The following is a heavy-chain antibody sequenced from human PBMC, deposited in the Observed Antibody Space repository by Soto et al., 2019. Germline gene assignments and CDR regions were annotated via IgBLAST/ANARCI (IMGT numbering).Heavy chain of an antibody. CDR2: ISHSGTT. V-gene: IGHV4-61*08. J-gene: IGHJ5*02. Sequence: PSETLSLTCSVSGDSVSSGVYYWSWIRQPPGKGLEWIGYISHSGTTKYNPSLKNPVTIAVDTSKNQFSLKLSFVTAADTAVYFCARVSFYYDNSRYAVGWFDPWGQGTPVTVSS. CDR3: ARVSFYYDNSRYAVGWFDP. D-gene: IGHD3-22*01. CDR1: GDSVSSGVYY.